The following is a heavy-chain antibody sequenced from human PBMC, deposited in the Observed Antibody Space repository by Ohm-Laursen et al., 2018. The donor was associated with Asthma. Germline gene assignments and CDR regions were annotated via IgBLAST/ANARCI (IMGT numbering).Heavy chain of an antibody. CDR2: ISYDGSNK. CDR3: ARVGIAVVAVQADY. D-gene: IGHD6-19*01. CDR1: GFTFSSYA. V-gene: IGHV3-30-3*01. Sequence: SLRLSCSASGFTFSSYAMHWVRQAPGKGLEWVAVISYDGSNKYYADSVKGRFTISRDNSKNTLYLQMNSLRAEDTAVYYCARVGIAVVAVQADYWGQGTLVTVSS. J-gene: IGHJ4*02.